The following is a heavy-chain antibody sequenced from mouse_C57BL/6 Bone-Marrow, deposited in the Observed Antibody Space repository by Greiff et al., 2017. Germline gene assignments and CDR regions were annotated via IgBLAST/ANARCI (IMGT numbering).Heavy chain of an antibody. D-gene: IGHD4-1*01. V-gene: IGHV1-80*01. J-gene: IGHJ2*01. CDR2: IYPGDGDT. CDR3: ARDWDYFDY. Sequence: VKLMESGAELVKPGASVKISCKVSGYAFSTYWMNWVKQRPGKGLEWIGQIYPGDGDTNYNGKFTGKATLTADKSSSTAYMQLSSLTSEDSAVYFCARDWDYFDYWGQGTTLTVSS. CDR1: GYAFSTYW.